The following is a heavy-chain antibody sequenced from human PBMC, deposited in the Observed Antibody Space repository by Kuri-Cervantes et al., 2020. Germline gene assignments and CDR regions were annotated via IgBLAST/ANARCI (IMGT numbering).Heavy chain of an antibody. J-gene: IGHJ4*02. D-gene: IGHD3-3*01. CDR3: AKDSRYYDFWSGYSYDY. CDR1: GFTVSSNY. CDR2: IYSGGST. V-gene: IGHV3-53*01. Sequence: GGSLRLSCAASGFTVSSNYMSWVRQAPGKGLEWVSVIYSGGSTYYADSVKGRFTISRDNSKNTLYLQMNSLRAEDTAVYYCAKDSRYYDFWSGYSYDYWGQGTLVTVSS.